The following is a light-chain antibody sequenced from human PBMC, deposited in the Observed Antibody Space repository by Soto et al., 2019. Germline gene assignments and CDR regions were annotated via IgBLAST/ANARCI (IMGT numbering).Light chain of an antibody. CDR1: QSISNW. CDR2: DAS. CDR3: KQYNSYSRT. V-gene: IGKV1-5*01. Sequence: DIQMTQSPYTLSASVGDRVTITCRASQSISNWLAWYQQKPGKAPNLLIYDASSLDSGVQSRFSGSGSGTEFILTIRSLQPDDFATYYCKQYNSYSRTFGQGTKVDIK. J-gene: IGKJ1*01.